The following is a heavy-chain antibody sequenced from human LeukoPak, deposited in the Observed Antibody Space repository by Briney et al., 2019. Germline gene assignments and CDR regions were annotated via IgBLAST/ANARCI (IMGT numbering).Heavy chain of an antibody. CDR1: GFTFSTYV. J-gene: IGHJ3*02. D-gene: IGHD2-21*02. V-gene: IGHV1-2*02. Sequence: GGSLRLSCAASGFTFSTYVMHGVGQAPGQGVEGMGWINPNSGGTNYAQKFQGRVTMTRDTSISTAYMELSRLRSDDTAVYYCAREEHIVVVTATGSGAFDIWGQGTMVTVSS. CDR2: INPNSGGT. CDR3: AREEHIVVVTATGSGAFDI.